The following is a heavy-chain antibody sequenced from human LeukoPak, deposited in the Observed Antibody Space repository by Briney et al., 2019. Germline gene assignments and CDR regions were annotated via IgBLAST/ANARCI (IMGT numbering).Heavy chain of an antibody. CDR3: ARELSPHYDFSGSGSYYPFDY. J-gene: IGHJ4*02. D-gene: IGHD3-10*01. CDR1: GFTFSSYS. CDR2: ISSSSSYI. Sequence: GGSLRLSCAASGFTFSSYSMNWVRQAPGKGLEWVSSISSSSSYIYYADSVKGRFTISRDNAKNSLYLQMNSLRAEDTAVYYCARELSPHYDFSGSGSYYPFDYWGQGTLVTVSS. V-gene: IGHV3-21*01.